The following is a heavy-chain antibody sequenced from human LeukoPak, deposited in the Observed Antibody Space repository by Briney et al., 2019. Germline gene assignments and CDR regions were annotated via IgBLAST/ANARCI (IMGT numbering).Heavy chain of an antibody. V-gene: IGHV4-34*01. CDR1: GGSSSGYY. CDR3: ARGLLDGYTHPAAFDI. D-gene: IGHD5-24*01. J-gene: IGHJ3*02. Sequence: SETLSPTCAVYGGSSSGYYWSWIRQPPGKGLEWIGEINHSGSTNYNPSLKSRVTISVDTSKNQFSLKLSSVTAADTAVYYCARGLLDGYTHPAAFDIWGQGTMVTVSS. CDR2: INHSGST.